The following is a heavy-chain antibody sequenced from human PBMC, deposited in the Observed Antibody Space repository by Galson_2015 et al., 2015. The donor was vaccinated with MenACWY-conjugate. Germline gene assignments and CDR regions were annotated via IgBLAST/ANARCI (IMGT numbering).Heavy chain of an antibody. CDR3: ARDRGYCRGTTCYPYHFDY. D-gene: IGHD2-2*01. Sequence: SLRLSCAASGFTFSTYAMHWVRQAPGKGLEWVAVISYDGSHKYYGDSVRGRFTIFRDNAKNSLYLQMNSLKAEDTAVYYCARDRGYCRGTTCYPYHFDYWGQGSLVTVSS. CDR1: GFTFSTYA. J-gene: IGHJ4*02. V-gene: IGHV3-30*04. CDR2: ISYDGSHK.